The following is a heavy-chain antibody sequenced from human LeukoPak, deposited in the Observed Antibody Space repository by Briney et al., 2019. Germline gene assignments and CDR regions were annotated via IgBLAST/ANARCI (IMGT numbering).Heavy chain of an antibody. J-gene: IGHJ4*02. CDR3: ARGPSSGWYEYTNDGVDY. Sequence: GGSLRLSCAASGFTFSSYSMNWVRQAPGKGLEWVSSISSSSSYIYYADSVKGRFTISRDNAKNSLYLQMNSLRAEDTAVYYCARGPSSGWYEYTNDGVDYWGQGTLVTVSS. CDR1: GFTFSSYS. CDR2: ISSSSSYI. D-gene: IGHD6-19*01. V-gene: IGHV3-21*01.